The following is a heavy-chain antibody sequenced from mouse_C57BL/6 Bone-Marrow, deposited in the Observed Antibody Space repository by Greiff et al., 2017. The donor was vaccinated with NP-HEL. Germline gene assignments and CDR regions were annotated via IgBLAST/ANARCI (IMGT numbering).Heavy chain of an antibody. D-gene: IGHD1-1*01. CDR3: ARRIYYGSSPWFAY. V-gene: IGHV1-4*01. J-gene: IGHJ3*01. CDR2: INPSSGYT. CDR1: GYTFTSYT. Sequence: LVESGAELARPGASVKMSCKASGYTFTSYTMHWVKQRPGQGLEWIGYINPSSGYTKYNQKFKDKATLTADKSSSTAYMQLSSLTSEDSAVYYCARRIYYGSSPWFAYWGQGTLVTVSA.